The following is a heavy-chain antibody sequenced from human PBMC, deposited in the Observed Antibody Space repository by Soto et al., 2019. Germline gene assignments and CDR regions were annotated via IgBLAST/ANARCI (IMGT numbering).Heavy chain of an antibody. CDR3: ASTALAYCGGDCFFFDY. CDR2: IYHSGST. D-gene: IGHD2-21*02. CDR1: GGSISSGGYS. V-gene: IGHV4-30-2*02. Sequence: PSETLSLTCAVSGGSISSGGYSWSWIRQPPGKGLEWIGYIYHSGSTYYNPSLKSRVTISVDRSKNQFSLKLSSVTAADTAVYYCASTALAYCGGDCFFFDYWGQGTLVTVSS. J-gene: IGHJ4*02.